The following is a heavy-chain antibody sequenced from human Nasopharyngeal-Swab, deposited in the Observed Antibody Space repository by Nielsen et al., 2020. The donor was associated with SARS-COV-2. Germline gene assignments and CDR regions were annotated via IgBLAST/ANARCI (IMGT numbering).Heavy chain of an antibody. Sequence: GKGLVWIGRMYTRGETYYNPSLKSRVTISEDTSKNQFSVKMRSVTAADTATYYCARDGVLSPIDYWGQGTLVTVSS. CDR2: MYTRGET. J-gene: IGHJ4*02. CDR3: ARDGVLSPIDY. D-gene: IGHD3-3*01. V-gene: IGHV4-61*02.